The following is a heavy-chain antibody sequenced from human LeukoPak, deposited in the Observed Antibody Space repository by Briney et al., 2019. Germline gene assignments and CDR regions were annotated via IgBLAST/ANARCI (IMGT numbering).Heavy chain of an antibody. D-gene: IGHD3-22*01. CDR1: SESFSGYF. V-gene: IGHV4-34*01. Sequence: WETLSLTCGVYSESFSGYFWTYIRQPPGGGLEWIGDINHRGSTNYNPSLKSRVTISVDTSKNQFSLRLTSVTAADTAVYYCARGSIYYGDSSAYFDYWGQGSLVTVSS. CDR3: ARGSIYYGDSSAYFDY. J-gene: IGHJ4*02. CDR2: INHRGST.